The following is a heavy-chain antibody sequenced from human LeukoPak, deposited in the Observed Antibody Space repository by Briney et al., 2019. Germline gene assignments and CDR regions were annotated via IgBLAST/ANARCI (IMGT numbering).Heavy chain of an antibody. J-gene: IGHJ4*02. CDR2: IYYSGST. D-gene: IGHD3-10*01. CDR3: AKLMVRGVGFDY. Sequence: SETLSLTCTVSGYSISSGYYWGWIRQPPGKGLEWIGYIYYSGSTNYNPSLKSRVTISVDTSKNQFSLKLSSVTAADTAVYYCAKLMVRGVGFDYWGQGTLVTVSS. CDR1: GYSISSGYY. V-gene: IGHV4-61*05.